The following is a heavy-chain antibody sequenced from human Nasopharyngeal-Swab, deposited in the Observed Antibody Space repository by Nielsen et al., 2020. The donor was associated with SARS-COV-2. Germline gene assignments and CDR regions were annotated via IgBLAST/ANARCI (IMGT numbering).Heavy chain of an antibody. D-gene: IGHD3-22*01. CDR2: ISYDGSNK. Sequence: GGSLRLSCAASGFTFSSYSMNWVRQAPGKGLEWVAVISYDGSNKYYADSVKGRFTISRDNSKNTLYLQMNSLRAEDTAVYYCAREYYDSSGYYGGWYFDLWGRGTLVTVSS. CDR1: GFTFSSYS. J-gene: IGHJ2*01. CDR3: AREYYDSSGYYGGWYFDL. V-gene: IGHV3-30*03.